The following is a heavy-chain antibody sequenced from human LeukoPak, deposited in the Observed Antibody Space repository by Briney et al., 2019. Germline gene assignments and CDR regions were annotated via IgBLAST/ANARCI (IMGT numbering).Heavy chain of an antibody. J-gene: IGHJ4*02. CDR3: ARELPPVMKYYFDY. CDR1: GFTFNSYG. V-gene: IGHV3-33*01. CDR2: MWYDGSNK. D-gene: IGHD4-11*01. Sequence: PGGSLRLSCAASGFTFNSYGMHWVRQAPGKGLEWVAVMWYDGSNKYYADSVKGRFTISRDDSKNTLYLQMNSPRAEDTAMYYCARELPPVMKYYFDYWGQGTLVTVSS.